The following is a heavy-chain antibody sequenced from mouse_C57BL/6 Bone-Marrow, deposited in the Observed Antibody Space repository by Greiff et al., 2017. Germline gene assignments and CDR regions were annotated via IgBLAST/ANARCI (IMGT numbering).Heavy chain of an antibody. J-gene: IGHJ1*03. V-gene: IGHV1-62-2*01. CDR2: FYPGSGSI. D-gene: IGHD1-1*01. CDR3: ARHEGYYYGSSYVWYFDV. CDR1: GYTFTSYW. Sequence: QVQLQQPGAELVKPGASVKMSCKASGYTFTSYWITWVKQRPGQGLEWIGWFYPGSGSIKYNEKFKDKATLTADKSSSTVYMELSRLTSEDSAVYFCARHEGYYYGSSYVWYFDVWGTGTTVTVSS.